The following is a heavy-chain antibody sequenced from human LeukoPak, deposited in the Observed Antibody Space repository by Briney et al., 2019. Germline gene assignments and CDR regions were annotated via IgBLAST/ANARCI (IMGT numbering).Heavy chain of an antibody. D-gene: IGHD4-17*01. V-gene: IGHV4-59*08. CDR2: IYYSGST. J-gene: IGHJ4*02. CDR3: ARGRGDYGLNYFDY. Sequence: SETLSLTCTVSGGSISSYYWSWIRQPPGKGLEWIGYIYYSGSTNYNPSLKSRVTMSVDTSKNQFSLKLSSVTAADTAVYYCARGRGDYGLNYFDYWGQGTLVTVSS. CDR1: GGSISSYY.